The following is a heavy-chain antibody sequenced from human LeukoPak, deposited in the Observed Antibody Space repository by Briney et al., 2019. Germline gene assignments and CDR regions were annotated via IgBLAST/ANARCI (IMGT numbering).Heavy chain of an antibody. V-gene: IGHV3-23*01. CDR1: GFTFSSYA. CDR2: ISGSGGST. CDR3: AKDMGYCSGGSCYSLDVSGY. D-gene: IGHD2-15*01. J-gene: IGHJ4*02. Sequence: PGGSLRLSCAASGFTFSSYAMSWVRQAPGKGLEWVSAISGSGGSTYYADSVKGRFTISRDNSQNTLYLQMNSLRAEDTAVYSCAKDMGYCSGGSCYSLDVSGYSGPGTLVTVSS.